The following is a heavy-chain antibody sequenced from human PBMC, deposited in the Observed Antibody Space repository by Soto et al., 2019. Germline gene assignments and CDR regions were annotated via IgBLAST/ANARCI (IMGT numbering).Heavy chain of an antibody. CDR1: GGSISSSSYY. D-gene: IGHD3-22*01. CDR2: IYYSGST. Sequence: SETLSLTCTVSGGSISSSSYYWGWIRQPPGKGLEWIGSIYYSGSTYYNPSLKSRVTISVDTSKNQFSLKLSSVTAADTAVYYCARPSYYYDSSGYYPGWFDPWGQGTLVTVS. V-gene: IGHV4-39*01. J-gene: IGHJ5*02. CDR3: ARPSYYYDSSGYYPGWFDP.